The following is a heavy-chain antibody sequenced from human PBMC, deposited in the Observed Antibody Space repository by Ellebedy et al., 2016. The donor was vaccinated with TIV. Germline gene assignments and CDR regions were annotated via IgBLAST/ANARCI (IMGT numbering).Heavy chain of an antibody. CDR2: NRDTGFRT. D-gene: IGHD3-22*01. V-gene: IGHV3-23*01. Sequence: GESLKISCAASRFTFSSYAMYWVRQAPGKGLEWVSANRDTGFRTYYADSVKGRFTISRDKSKNTLYMHMSSLRAEDTAVYYCAKDVHKQTWLLGYFEFWGQGTLVTVSS. J-gene: IGHJ4*02. CDR1: RFTFSSYA. CDR3: AKDVHKQTWLLGYFEF.